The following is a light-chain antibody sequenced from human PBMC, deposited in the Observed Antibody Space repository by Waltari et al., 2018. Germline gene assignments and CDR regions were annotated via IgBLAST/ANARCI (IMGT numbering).Light chain of an antibody. CDR2: KAS. J-gene: IGKJ1*01. CDR3: LQYNGEPRT. CDR1: QNINTW. Sequence: DIQMTQSPSTLSASVGDRVTITCRASQNINTWLAWHQQKPGKAPKLLIYKASSLESGVPSRFSGSGSGTEYTLTISSLQPADFATYYCLQYNGEPRTFGQGTKVEVK. V-gene: IGKV1-5*03.